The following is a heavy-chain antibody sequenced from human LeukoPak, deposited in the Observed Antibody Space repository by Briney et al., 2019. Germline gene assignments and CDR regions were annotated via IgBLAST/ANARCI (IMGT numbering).Heavy chain of an antibody. CDR3: ASTPVAGTGGGFDP. J-gene: IGHJ5*02. D-gene: IGHD6-19*01. V-gene: IGHV3-53*01. CDR2: IYSGGST. Sequence: GGSLRLSCAASGFTISSNYMSWVRQAPGKGLEWDSVIYSGGSTYYSDSVKGRFTISRDNSKNTLYLQMNSLRAGDTAVYYCASTPVAGTGGGFDPWGQGTLVTVSS. CDR1: GFTISSNY.